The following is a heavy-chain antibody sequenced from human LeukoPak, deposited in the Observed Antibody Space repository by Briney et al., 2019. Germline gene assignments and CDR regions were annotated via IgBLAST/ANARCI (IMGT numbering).Heavy chain of an antibody. D-gene: IGHD2-15*01. CDR3: TRVGAVVAAFQQNYYYYGMDV. Sequence: GGSLRLSCTASGFTFGDYATSWVRQAPGKGLEWVGFIRSKAYGGTTEYAASVKGRFTISRDDSKSIAYLQMNSLKTEDTAVYYCTRVGAVVAAFQQNYYYYGMDVWGQGTTVTVSS. V-gene: IGHV3-49*04. CDR1: GFTFGDYA. CDR2: IRSKAYGGTT. J-gene: IGHJ6*02.